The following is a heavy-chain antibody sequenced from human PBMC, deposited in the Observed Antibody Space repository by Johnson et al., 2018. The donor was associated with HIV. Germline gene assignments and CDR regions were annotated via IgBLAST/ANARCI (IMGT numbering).Heavy chain of an antibody. D-gene: IGHD3-10*01. Sequence: VQLVESGGGLVKPGGSLRLSCAASGFTFSNAWMSWVRQAPGKGLEWVSAISGSGASTYYADSVKGRFTISRDNSKNTLYLQMNSLRVEDTAVYYCAREPRFLTDAVDIWGQGTMVTGSS. CDR1: GFTFSNAW. CDR2: ISGSGAST. J-gene: IGHJ3*02. V-gene: IGHV3-23*04. CDR3: AREPRFLTDAVDI.